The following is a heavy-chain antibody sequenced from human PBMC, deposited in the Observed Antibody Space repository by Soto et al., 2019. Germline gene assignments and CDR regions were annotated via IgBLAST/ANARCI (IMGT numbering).Heavy chain of an antibody. Sequence: PSETLSLTSALSGYSISIRKWRGRIRQPPGKGLEWIGYIYYSGTTYYNPSLKSRVTMSVDTSKNQFSLKLTSVTAVDTAVYYCARREIQGPIDYWGQGTLVTVS. CDR1: GYSISIRKW. D-gene: IGHD1-26*01. V-gene: IGHV4-28*01. CDR2: IYYSGTT. J-gene: IGHJ4*02. CDR3: ARREIQGPIDY.